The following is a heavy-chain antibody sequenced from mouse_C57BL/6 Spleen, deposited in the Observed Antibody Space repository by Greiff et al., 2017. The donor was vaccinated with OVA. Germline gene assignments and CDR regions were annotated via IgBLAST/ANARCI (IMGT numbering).Heavy chain of an antibody. CDR3: ARRGSSPFAY. D-gene: IGHD1-1*01. J-gene: IGHJ3*01. CDR2: ISYDGSN. Sequence: ESGPGLVKPSQSLSLTCTVTGYSITSGYYWNWLRQFPGNKLEWMGYISYDGSNNYNPSLKNRISITRDTSKNQFFLKLNSVTTEDTATYYCARRGSSPFAYWGQGTLVTVSA. CDR1: GYSITSGYY. V-gene: IGHV3-6*01.